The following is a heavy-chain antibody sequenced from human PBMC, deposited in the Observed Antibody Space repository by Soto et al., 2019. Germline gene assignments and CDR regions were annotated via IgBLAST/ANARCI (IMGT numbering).Heavy chain of an antibody. CDR2: IIPIFGTA. CDR1: GGTFSSYA. D-gene: IGHD2-15*01. CDR3: AREEVGYCSGGSCYPVSDY. V-gene: IGHV1-69*06. J-gene: IGHJ4*02. Sequence: QVQLVQSGAEVKKPGSSVKVSCKASGGTFSSYAISWVRQAPGQGLEWMGGIIPIFGTANYAQKFQGRVTITADKSTSTAYMELSSLRSEDPAVYYCAREEVGYCSGGSCYPVSDYWGQGTLVTVSS.